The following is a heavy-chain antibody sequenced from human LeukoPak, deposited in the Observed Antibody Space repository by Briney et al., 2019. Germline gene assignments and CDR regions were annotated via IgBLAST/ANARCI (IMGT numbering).Heavy chain of an antibody. CDR1: GITLSNYG. V-gene: IGHV3-23*01. CDR3: AKRAVVIRVILVGFHKEAYYFDS. J-gene: IGHJ4*02. D-gene: IGHD3-22*01. CDR2: ISGSGGST. Sequence: PGGSLRLSCAVSGITLSNYGMSWVRQAPGKGLEWVAGISGSGGSTNFADSVKGRFTISSDNPRNTLYLQMNSLRGEDTAVYFCAKRAVVIRVILVGFHKEAYYFDSWGQGALVTVFS.